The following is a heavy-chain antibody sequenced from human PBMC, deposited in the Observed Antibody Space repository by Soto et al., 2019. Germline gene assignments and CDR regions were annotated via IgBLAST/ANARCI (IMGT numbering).Heavy chain of an antibody. D-gene: IGHD1-7*01. CDR3: ARCVVGTDNWNYHWLDP. J-gene: IGHJ5*02. CDR1: GGTFSSYA. V-gene: IGHV1-69*13. Sequence: SVKVSCKASGGTFSSYAISWVRQAPGQGLEWMGGIIPIFGTANYAQKFQGRVTITADESTSTAYMELSSLRSDDTAVYYCARCVVGTDNWNYHWLDPWGKGTLVTVSS. CDR2: IIPIFGTA.